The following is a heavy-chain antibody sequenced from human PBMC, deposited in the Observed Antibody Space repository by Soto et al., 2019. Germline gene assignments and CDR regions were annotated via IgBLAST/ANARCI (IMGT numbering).Heavy chain of an antibody. CDR3: AREAV. J-gene: IGHJ6*02. Sequence: EVQLVESGGGLVQPGGSLRLSCAASGFTFSGYWMSWVRQAPGKGLEWVANIKQDGSEQFYVDSVKGRFTISRDNAKNSLYRQMNSLRAEDKAVYYCAREAVWGQGTTVTVSS. CDR1: GFTFSGYW. CDR2: IKQDGSEQ. V-gene: IGHV3-7*05.